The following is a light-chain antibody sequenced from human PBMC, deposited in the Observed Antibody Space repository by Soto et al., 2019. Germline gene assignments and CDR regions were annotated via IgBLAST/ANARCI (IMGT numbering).Light chain of an antibody. V-gene: IGKV3-20*01. Sequence: IVLTQSPGTLSLSPGERATLSCRASQDLNTRYSAWYQQKRGQPPSLLIFATSTRASGIPDRFSGSGSGRDFTLTISRLAPEDSAVYFCQQYDTSARYIFGQGTSLDIK. CDR3: QQYDTSARYI. CDR2: ATS. CDR1: QDLNTRY. J-gene: IGKJ2*01.